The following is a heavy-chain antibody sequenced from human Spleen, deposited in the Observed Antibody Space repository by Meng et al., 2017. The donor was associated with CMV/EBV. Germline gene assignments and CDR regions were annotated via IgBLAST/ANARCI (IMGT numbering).Heavy chain of an antibody. D-gene: IGHD3-10*01. V-gene: IGHV3-30*02. CDR1: GFSLSSYG. CDR2: IRYDGSNK. Sequence: GESLKISCEASGFSLSSYGMHWVRQAPGKGLEWVAFIRYDGSNKYYADSVKGRFTISRDNSKNTVYLQMNSLRAEDTAVYYCAKDGVRGPPPDYWGQGTLVTVSS. J-gene: IGHJ4*02. CDR3: AKDGVRGPPPDY.